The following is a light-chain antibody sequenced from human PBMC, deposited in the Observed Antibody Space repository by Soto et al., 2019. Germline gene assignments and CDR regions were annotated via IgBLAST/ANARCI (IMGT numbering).Light chain of an antibody. CDR1: SSDVGGYNY. CDR3: SSYTSSNNYV. CDR2: EVS. J-gene: IGLJ1*01. Sequence: QSALTQPASVSGSPGQSITISCTGTSSDVGGYNYVSWYQQHPGKAPKLMIYEVSNRPSGVSNRFSGSKSGNTASLTISGLQAEDEADYYCSSYTSSNNYVFRTGTKVTV. V-gene: IGLV2-14*01.